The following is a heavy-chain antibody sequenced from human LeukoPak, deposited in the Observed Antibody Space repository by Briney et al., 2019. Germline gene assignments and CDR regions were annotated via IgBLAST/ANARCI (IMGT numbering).Heavy chain of an antibody. V-gene: IGHV4-39*07. Sequence: SETLSLTCTVSGGSISSSSYYWGWIRQPPGKGLGWIGSIYYSGSTYYNPSLKSRVTISVDTSKNQFSLKLSSVTAADTAVYYCARVVRDWFDPWGQGTLVTVSS. CDR2: IYYSGST. J-gene: IGHJ5*02. CDR3: ARVVRDWFDP. CDR1: GGSISSSSYY.